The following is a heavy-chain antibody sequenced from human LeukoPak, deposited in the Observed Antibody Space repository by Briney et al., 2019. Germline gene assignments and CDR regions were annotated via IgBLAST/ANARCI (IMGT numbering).Heavy chain of an antibody. CDR3: AKDSSPNYDILTGYPRGDY. V-gene: IGHV3-23*01. Sequence: HAGGSLRLSCAASGFTFSSYAMSWVRQAPGKGLEWVSAISGSGGSTYYADSVKGRFTISRDNSKNTLYLQMNSLRAEDTAVYYCAKDSSPNYDILTGYPRGDYWGQGTLVTVSS. J-gene: IGHJ4*02. D-gene: IGHD3-9*01. CDR2: ISGSGGST. CDR1: GFTFSSYA.